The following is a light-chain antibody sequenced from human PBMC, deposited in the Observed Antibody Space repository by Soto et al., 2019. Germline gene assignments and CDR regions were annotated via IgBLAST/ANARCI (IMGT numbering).Light chain of an antibody. CDR3: CSYAGSSTFGV. CDR2: EGS. V-gene: IGLV2-23*03. J-gene: IGLJ2*01. Sequence: LTQPASVSGSPGQSITISCTGTSSDVGSYNLVSWYQQHPGKAPKLMIYEGSKRPSGVSNRFSGSKSGNTASLTISGLQAEDEADYYCCSYAGSSTFGVFGGGTKVTVL. CDR1: SSDVGSYNL.